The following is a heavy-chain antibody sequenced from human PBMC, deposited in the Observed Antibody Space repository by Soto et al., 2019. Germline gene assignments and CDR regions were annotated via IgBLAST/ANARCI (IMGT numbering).Heavy chain of an antibody. J-gene: IGHJ4*02. V-gene: IGHV4-4*02. CDR2: AYHSGST. CDR1: GGFTSTNNW. D-gene: IGHD3-10*01. CDR3: ARSPPSSYYGGSGTFDY. Sequence: QLQLQESGPGLVRPSGTLSLTCAVSGGFTSTNNWWSWVRQPPGKGLEWIGDAYHSGSTEYNPSLKSRVSISVDKSKNQISLKLTAATAADTAVSYCARSPPSSYYGGSGTFDYWGQGTLVTVSS.